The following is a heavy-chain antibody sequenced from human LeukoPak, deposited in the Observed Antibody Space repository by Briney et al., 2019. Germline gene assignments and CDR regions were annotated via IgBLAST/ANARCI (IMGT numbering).Heavy chain of an antibody. Sequence: GGSLRLSCAASGFTFNNYAMNWVRQAPGKGLEWVSHISPSGDTTYYADSVKGRFTISRDSSKNTVSLQMNSLRAEDTAVYYCARLTDYDSGFDYWGQGTLVTVSS. D-gene: IGHD4-17*01. CDR1: GFTFNNYA. V-gene: IGHV3-23*01. CDR2: ISPSGDTT. J-gene: IGHJ4*02. CDR3: ARLTDYDSGFDY.